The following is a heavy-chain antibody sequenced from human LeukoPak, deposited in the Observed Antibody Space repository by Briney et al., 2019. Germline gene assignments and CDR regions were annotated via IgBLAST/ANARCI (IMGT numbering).Heavy chain of an antibody. V-gene: IGHV3-20*04. CDR2: IDWSGGSR. CDR1: GFTFDDYS. J-gene: IGHJ4*02. Sequence: GGSLRLSCAASGFTFDDYSMSWVRQAPGKGLEWVSGIDWSGGSRNYADSVKGRFTISRDNAKNSLSLQMHSLTAEDTAFYYCARVGYYDSSGYYWDFWGQGTLVTVSS. CDR3: ARVGYYDSSGYYWDF. D-gene: IGHD3-22*01.